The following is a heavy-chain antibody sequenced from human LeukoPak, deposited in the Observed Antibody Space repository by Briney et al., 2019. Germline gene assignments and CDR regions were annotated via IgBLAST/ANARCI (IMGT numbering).Heavy chain of an antibody. V-gene: IGHV3-21*01. J-gene: IGHJ4*02. CDR1: GFTLNSYP. Sequence: GGPLRLPCAASGFTLNSYPMNWVRQAPGKGLEWVSSIASSGNDIFYADSVKGRFTLSRDTAKNSVYLQMNSLRDEDTAVYYCVREVTARPGYYFDYWGQGTLVTVSS. CDR2: IASSGNDI. CDR3: VREVTARPGYYFDY. D-gene: IGHD6-6*01.